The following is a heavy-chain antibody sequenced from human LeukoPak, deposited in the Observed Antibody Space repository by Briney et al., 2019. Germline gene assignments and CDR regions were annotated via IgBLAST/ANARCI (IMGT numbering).Heavy chain of an antibody. CDR3: ARDRELELRSWYYYMDV. CDR2: ISAYNGNT. V-gene: IGHV1-18*01. J-gene: IGHJ6*03. CDR1: GYTFTSYG. D-gene: IGHD1-7*01. Sequence: ASVKVSCKASGYTFTSYGTSWVRQAPGQGLEWMGWISAYNGNTNYAQKLQGRVTMTTDTSTSTAYMELRSLRSDDTAVYYCARDRELELRSWYYYMDVWGKGTTVTVSS.